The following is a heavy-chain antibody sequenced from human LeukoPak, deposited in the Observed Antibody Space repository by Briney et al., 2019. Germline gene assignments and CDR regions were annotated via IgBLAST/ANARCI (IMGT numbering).Heavy chain of an antibody. CDR2: IYHSGNT. D-gene: IGHD2-15*01. J-gene: IGHJ4*02. CDR3: AREYGSSSFDY. CDR1: SYSITSGHF. Sequence: PPETLSLTCAVSSYSITSGHFWGWIRQPPGKGLEWIASIYHSGNTYYNPSLKSRVTISVDTSKNQFSLKLSSVTAADTALYYCAREYGSSSFDYWGQGTLVTVSS. V-gene: IGHV4-38-2*02.